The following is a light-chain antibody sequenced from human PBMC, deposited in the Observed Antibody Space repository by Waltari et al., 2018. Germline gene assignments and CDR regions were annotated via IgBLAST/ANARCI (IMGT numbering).Light chain of an antibody. CDR2: EVT. Sequence: QSALTQPASVSGSPGQSITISCTGTSSDVGGYNLFSWYQQHPGEVPKLMIYEVTKRPSGISNRFSASKSGNTASLTISGFQAEDEADYYCCSFAGSTTVIFGGGTRLTVL. J-gene: IGLJ2*01. CDR3: CSFAGSTTVI. V-gene: IGLV2-23*02. CDR1: SSDVGGYNL.